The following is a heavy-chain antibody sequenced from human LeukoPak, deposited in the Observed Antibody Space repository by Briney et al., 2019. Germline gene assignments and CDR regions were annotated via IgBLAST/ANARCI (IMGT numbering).Heavy chain of an antibody. V-gene: IGHV4-4*07. D-gene: IGHD3-9*01. CDR2: IYTTGST. Sequence: SETLSLTCTVSGGSISSYYWSWIRQPAGKGLEWIGRIYTTGSTNYNPSLKSRVTMSVDTSKNQFSLKLSSVTAADTAVYYCARGQDYGILTGYYNANWFDPWGQGTLVTVSS. CDR1: GGSISSYY. J-gene: IGHJ5*02. CDR3: ARGQDYGILTGYYNANWFDP.